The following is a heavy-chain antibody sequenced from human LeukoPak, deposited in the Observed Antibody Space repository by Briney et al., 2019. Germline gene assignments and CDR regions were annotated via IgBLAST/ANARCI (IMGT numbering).Heavy chain of an antibody. CDR2: IYYSGST. CDR1: GGSISSYY. Sequence: NASETLSLTCTVSGGSISSYYWSWIRQPPGKGLEWIGYIYYSGSTNYNPSLKSRVTISVDRSKSQFSPKVSSVTAADTAVYYCARHIAAAGRFDYWGQGTLVTVSS. CDR3: ARHIAAAGRFDY. V-gene: IGHV4-59*08. J-gene: IGHJ4*02. D-gene: IGHD6-13*01.